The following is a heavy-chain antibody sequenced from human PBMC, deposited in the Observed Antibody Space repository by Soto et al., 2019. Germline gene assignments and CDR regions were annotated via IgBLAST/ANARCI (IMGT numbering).Heavy chain of an antibody. CDR1: GFSLSTSGVG. V-gene: IGHV2-5*02. Sequence: SGPTLVNPTQTLTLTCTFSGFSLSTSGVGGGWIRQPPGKAREWLALIYWEDDKRYSPSLKSRLTITKDTSKNQVVLTMTNMDPVDTATYYCAGGGNYLNFDYWGQGTLVTVSS. CDR3: AGGGNYLNFDY. J-gene: IGHJ4*02. D-gene: IGHD1-26*01. CDR2: IYWEDDK.